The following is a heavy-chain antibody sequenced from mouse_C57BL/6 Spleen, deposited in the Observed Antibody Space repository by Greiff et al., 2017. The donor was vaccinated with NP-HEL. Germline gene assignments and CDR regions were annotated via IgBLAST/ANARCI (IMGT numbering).Heavy chain of an antibody. Sequence: LEESGAELVRPGTSVKVSCKASGYAFTNYLIEWVKQRPGQGLEWIGVINPGSGGTNYNEKFKGKATLTADKSSSTAYMQLSSLTSEDSAVYFCARSGYYGSSLDYWGQGTTLTVSS. CDR1: GYAFTNYL. D-gene: IGHD1-1*01. CDR2: INPGSGGT. J-gene: IGHJ2*01. V-gene: IGHV1-54*01. CDR3: ARSGYYGSSLDY.